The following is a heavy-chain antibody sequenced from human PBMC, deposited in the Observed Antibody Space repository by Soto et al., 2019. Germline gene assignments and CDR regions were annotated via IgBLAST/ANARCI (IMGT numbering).Heavy chain of an antibody. V-gene: IGHV5-10-1*01. CDR3: ARRGSSHPYYYYGMDV. Sequence: GESLKISCKGSGYSFTSYWISWVRQMPGKGLEWMGRIDPSDSYTNYSPSFQGHVTISADKSISTAYLQWSSLKASDTAMYYCARRGSSHPYYYYGMDVWGQGTTVTV. D-gene: IGHD6-13*01. J-gene: IGHJ6*02. CDR2: IDPSDSYT. CDR1: GYSFTSYW.